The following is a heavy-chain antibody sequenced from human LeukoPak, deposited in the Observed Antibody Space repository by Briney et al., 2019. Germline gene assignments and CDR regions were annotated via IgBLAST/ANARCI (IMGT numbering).Heavy chain of an antibody. CDR2: IIPIFGTA. J-gene: IGHJ1*01. D-gene: IGHD3-22*01. Sequence: SVKVSCKASGGTFSSYAISWVRQAPGQGLEWMGGIIPIFGTANYAQKFQGRVTITADESTSTAYMELSSLRSEDTAVYYCARDFHDSSGPPRNFQHWGQGTLVTVSS. V-gene: IGHV1-69*01. CDR1: GGTFSSYA. CDR3: ARDFHDSSGPPRNFQH.